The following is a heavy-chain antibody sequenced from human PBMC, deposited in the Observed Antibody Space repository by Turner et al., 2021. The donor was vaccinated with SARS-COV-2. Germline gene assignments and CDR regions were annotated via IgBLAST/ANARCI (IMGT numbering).Heavy chain of an antibody. Sequence: EVQLVESGGGVVQPGGSLRLSCSTSGFAFTDYYMDWVRQAPGKGLEWVSTISSSGGTTYYADSVKGRFTISRDNSKNTLYLQMNSLRAGDTALYYCANVGSYFFDYWGPGTLVTVSS. D-gene: IGHD3-10*01. CDR3: ANVGSYFFDY. J-gene: IGHJ4*02. CDR1: GFAFTDYY. V-gene: IGHV3-23*04. CDR2: ISSSGGTT.